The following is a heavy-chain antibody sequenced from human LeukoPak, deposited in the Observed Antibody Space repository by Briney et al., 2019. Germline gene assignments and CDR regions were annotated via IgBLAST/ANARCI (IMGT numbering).Heavy chain of an antibody. Sequence: GGSLRLSCAASGFTFSSYGMHWVRQAPGKGLEWVAFIRYDGSNKYYADSVKGRFTISRDNSKNTLYLQMNSLRAEDTAVYYCAKDQPEECGGDCYSGGFDYWGQGTLVTVSS. CDR1: GFTFSSYG. V-gene: IGHV3-30*02. CDR3: AKDQPEECGGDCYSGGFDY. J-gene: IGHJ4*02. CDR2: IRYDGSNK. D-gene: IGHD2-21*02.